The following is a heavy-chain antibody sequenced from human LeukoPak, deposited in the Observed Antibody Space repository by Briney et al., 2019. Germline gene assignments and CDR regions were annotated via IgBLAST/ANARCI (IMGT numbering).Heavy chain of an antibody. D-gene: IGHD2-2*01. V-gene: IGHV3-74*01. CDR2: INNDGSST. Sequence: PGGSLRLSCAASGFTFSSYWMHWVRQAPGKGLVWVSRINNDGSSTNYADSVKGRFTISRDNAKNTLYLQMNSLRAEDTAVYYCARERGNMDPSAPPRYCSSTSCPGGWFDPWGQGTLVTVSS. CDR3: ARERGNMDPSAPPRYCSSTSCPGGWFDP. J-gene: IGHJ5*02. CDR1: GFTFSSYW.